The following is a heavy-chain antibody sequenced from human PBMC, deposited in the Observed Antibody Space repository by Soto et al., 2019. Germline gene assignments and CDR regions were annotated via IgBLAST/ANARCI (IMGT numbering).Heavy chain of an antibody. CDR3: ARESHDILTGPPWVWYFYL. CDR2: INDRGSI. Sequence: QVQLQQWGAGPLRPLETLSLTCGVSGGSFSGYYWAWIRQSPGKGLEWIGEINDRGSINYNPSLKSRVSISVDTSKNHYSLNLRSVTAADTAVDYCARESHDILTGPPWVWYFYLWGRGTLVTVSS. V-gene: IGHV4-34*01. J-gene: IGHJ2*01. CDR1: GGSFSGYY. D-gene: IGHD3-9*01.